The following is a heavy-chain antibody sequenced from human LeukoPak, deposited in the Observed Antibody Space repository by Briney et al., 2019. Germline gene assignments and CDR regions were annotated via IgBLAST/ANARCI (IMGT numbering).Heavy chain of an antibody. CDR2: ISGSGGST. V-gene: IGHV3-23*01. CDR3: AKGLGLVTMIVVVTSPFGY. D-gene: IGHD3-22*01. Sequence: GGSLRLSCAASGFTFSSYWMSWVRQAPGKGLEWVSAISGSGGSTYYADSVKGRFTISRDNSKNTLYLQMNSLRAEDTAVYYCAKGLGLVTMIVVVTSPFGYWGQGTLVTVSS. CDR1: GFTFSSYW. J-gene: IGHJ4*02.